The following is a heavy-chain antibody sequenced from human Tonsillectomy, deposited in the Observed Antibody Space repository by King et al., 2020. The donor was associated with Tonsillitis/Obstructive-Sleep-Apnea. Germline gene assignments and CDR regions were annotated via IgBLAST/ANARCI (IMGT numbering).Heavy chain of an antibody. CDR3: AADLGLTRFDP. D-gene: IGHD1-14*01. V-gene: IGHV1-58*01. J-gene: IGHJ5*02. CDR1: GFTFTSSA. Sequence: QLVQSGPEVKKPGTSVKVSCKASGFTFTSSAVQWGRQARGQRLEWIGWIVVGSGNTNYAQKFQERVTITRDMSTSTAYMELSSLRSEDTAVYYCAADLGLTRFDPWGQGTLVTVSS. CDR2: IVVGSGNT.